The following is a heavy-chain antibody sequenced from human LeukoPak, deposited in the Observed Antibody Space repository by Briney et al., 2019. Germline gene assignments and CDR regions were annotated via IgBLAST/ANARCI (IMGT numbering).Heavy chain of an antibody. V-gene: IGHV4-34*01. CDR3: ARDRGSYYYYDSSGYYYYYYMDV. Sequence: PSETLSLTCAVYGGSFSGYYWSWIRQPPGKGLEWIGEINHSGSTNYNPSLKSRVTISVDTSKNQFSLKLSSVTAADTAVYYCARDRGSYYYYDSSGYYYYYYMDVWGKGTTVTVSS. D-gene: IGHD3-22*01. CDR2: INHSGST. J-gene: IGHJ6*03. CDR1: GGSFSGYY.